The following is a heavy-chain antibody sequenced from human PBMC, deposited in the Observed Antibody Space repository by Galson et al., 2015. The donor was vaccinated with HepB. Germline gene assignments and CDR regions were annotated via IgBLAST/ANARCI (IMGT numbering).Heavy chain of an antibody. CDR1: GFTFDDYV. CDR2: ISWNSGSI. D-gene: IGHD3-3*01. V-gene: IGHV3-9*01. J-gene: IGHJ3*02. Sequence: SLRLSCAASGFTFDDYVMHWARQVPGKGLEWISGISWNSGSIGYADSVKGRFTISRDNTKNSLYLHMNSLRPEDTALYYCAKAFTIFVSAFDIWGQGTMVTVSS. CDR3: AKAFTIFVSAFDI.